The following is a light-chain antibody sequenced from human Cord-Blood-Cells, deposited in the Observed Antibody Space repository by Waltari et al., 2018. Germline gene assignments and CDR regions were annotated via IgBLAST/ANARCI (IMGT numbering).Light chain of an antibody. CDR2: DAS. CDR1: QDISNY. CDR3: QQYDNLPLT. V-gene: IGKV1-33*01. Sequence: DIQMTQSPSSLSASVGDRVTITCQASQDISNYLNWDQQKPGKDPKLLIYDASNLETGVPSRFSGSGSGTDFTFTISSLQPEDIATYYCQQYDNLPLTFGGGTKVEIK. J-gene: IGKJ4*01.